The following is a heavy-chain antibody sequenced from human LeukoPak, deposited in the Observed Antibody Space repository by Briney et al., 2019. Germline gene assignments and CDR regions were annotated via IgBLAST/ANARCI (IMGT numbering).Heavy chain of an antibody. CDR2: IIPIFGTA. Sequence: SVKVSCKASGGTLSSYAISWVRQAPGQGLEWMGGIIPIFGTANYAQKFQGRVTITADESTSTAYMELSSLRSEDTAVYYCAAGNDWLSPLDYWGQGTLVTVSS. J-gene: IGHJ4*02. CDR1: GGTLSSYA. D-gene: IGHD3-9*01. CDR3: AAGNDWLSPLDY. V-gene: IGHV1-69*01.